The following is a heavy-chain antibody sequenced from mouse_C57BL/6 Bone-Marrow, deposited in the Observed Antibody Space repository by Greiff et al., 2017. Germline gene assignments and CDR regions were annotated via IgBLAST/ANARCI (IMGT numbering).Heavy chain of an antibody. V-gene: IGHV5-4*03. CDR2: ISDGGSYT. D-gene: IGHD1-1*01. Sequence: EVKLVESGGGLVKPGGSLKLSCAASGFTFSSYAMSWVRQTPEKRLEWVATISDGGSYTYYPDNVKGRFTISRDNAKNNLYLQMSHLKSEDTAMYYCSRPLYYGSRGDYWGQGTTLTVSS. J-gene: IGHJ2*01. CDR3: SRPLYYGSRGDY. CDR1: GFTFSSYA.